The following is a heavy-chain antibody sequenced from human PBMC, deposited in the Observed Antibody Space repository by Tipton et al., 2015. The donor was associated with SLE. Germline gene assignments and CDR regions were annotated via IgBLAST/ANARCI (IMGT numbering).Heavy chain of an antibody. V-gene: IGHV4-59*01. J-gene: IGHJ6*02. Sequence: LRLSCTVSGGYISSYYWSWIRQPPGKGLEWIGYIYYSGGTNYNPSLKSRVTISVDTSKNQFPLKLSSVTAADTAVYYCAGEQWLVERHYYYYGMDVWGQATTVTVSS. CDR1: GGYISSYY. D-gene: IGHD6-19*01. CDR2: IYYSGGT. CDR3: AGEQWLVERHYYYYGMDV.